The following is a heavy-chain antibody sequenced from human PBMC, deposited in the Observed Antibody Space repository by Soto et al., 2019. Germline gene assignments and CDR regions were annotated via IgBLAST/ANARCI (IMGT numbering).Heavy chain of an antibody. CDR1: GFTFTCYG. CDR3: ARTPPRVTAAGLDY. D-gene: IGHD6-13*01. J-gene: IGHJ4*01. CDR2: ISANNGDT. V-gene: IGHV1-18*01. Sequence: ASVKVSCKASGFTFTCYGFNWVRQAPGQGLEWVGWISANNGDTNYAQSFQGRVTMTTDTSTTTAYMDLRALRSDDTAVYFCARTPPRVTAAGLDYWGQ.